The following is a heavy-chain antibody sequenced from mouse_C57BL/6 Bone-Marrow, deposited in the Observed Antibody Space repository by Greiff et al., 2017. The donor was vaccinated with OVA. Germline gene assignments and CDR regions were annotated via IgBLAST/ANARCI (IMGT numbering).Heavy chain of an antibody. CDR2: IDPSDSYT. V-gene: IGHV1-69*01. Sequence: QVQLQQPGAELVMPGASVKLSCKASGYTFTSYWMHWVQQRPGQGLEWIGAIDPSDSYTNYNQQLKGKSTLTVDKYYSTAYMQLRTLTSEDSAVYYSARSWYCMDYWGQGTSVTVSS. CDR3: ARSWYCMDY. J-gene: IGHJ4*01. D-gene: IGHD1-1*02. CDR1: GYTFTSYW.